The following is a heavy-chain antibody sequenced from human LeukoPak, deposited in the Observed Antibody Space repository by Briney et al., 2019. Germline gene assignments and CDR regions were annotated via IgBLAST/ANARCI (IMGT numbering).Heavy chain of an antibody. V-gene: IGHV3-33*01. D-gene: IGHD5-24*01. CDR1: GFTFSSYG. Sequence: GGSLRLSCAASGFTFSSYGMHWVRQAPGKGLEWVAVIWCDGSNKYYADSVKGRFTISRDSAKNTLYLQMNSLRVDDTAVYYCARSRYLNGYDYWGQGTLVTVSS. J-gene: IGHJ4*02. CDR3: ARSRYLNGYDY. CDR2: IWCDGSNK.